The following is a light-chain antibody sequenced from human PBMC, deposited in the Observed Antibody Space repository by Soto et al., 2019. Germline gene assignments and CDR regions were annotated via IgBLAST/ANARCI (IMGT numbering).Light chain of an antibody. CDR1: QSISSR. Sequence: DIQMTQSPSSLSASVGDRVTITCRASQSISSRLAWYQQKPGQAPKLLIYKATILQTGVASRFSGSGSGTEFSLTISGLQPDDFAVYFCQQYNEFQYTFGQGTRLDI. CDR2: KAT. CDR3: QQYNEFQYT. V-gene: IGKV1-5*03. J-gene: IGKJ2*01.